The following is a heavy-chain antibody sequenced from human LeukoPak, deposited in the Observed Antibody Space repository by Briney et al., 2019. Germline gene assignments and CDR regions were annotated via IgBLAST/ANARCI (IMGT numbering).Heavy chain of an antibody. J-gene: IGHJ4*02. CDR1: GGSFSGYY. D-gene: IGHD1-26*01. CDR3: ARGSGNGSGSYRH. Sequence: PSETLSLTCAVYGGSFSGYYWSWIRQPPGKGLEWIGEINHSGSTNYNPPLKSRVTISVDTSKNQFSLKLSSVTAADTAVYYCARGSGNGSGSYRHWGQGTLVTVSS. CDR2: INHSGST. V-gene: IGHV4-34*01.